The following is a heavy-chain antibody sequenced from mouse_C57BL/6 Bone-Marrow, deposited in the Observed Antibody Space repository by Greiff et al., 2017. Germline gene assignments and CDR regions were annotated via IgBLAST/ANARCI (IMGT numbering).Heavy chain of an antibody. Sequence: EVQLVESGGDLVKPGGSLKLSCAASGFTFSSYGMSWVRQTPDKRLEWVATISSGGSYTYYPDSVKGRFTNSRDNAKNTLYLQMSSLKSEDTAMYYCARQHYLDYWGQGTTLTVSS. CDR3: ARQHYLDY. V-gene: IGHV5-6*01. CDR2: ISSGGSYT. CDR1: GFTFSSYG. J-gene: IGHJ2*01.